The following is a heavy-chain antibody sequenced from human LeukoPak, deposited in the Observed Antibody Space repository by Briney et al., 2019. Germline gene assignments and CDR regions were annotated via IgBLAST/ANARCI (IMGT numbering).Heavy chain of an antibody. CDR2: INNDGSST. CDR3: ASAAAAGTDY. J-gene: IGHJ4*02. CDR1: GFSFSTYW. Sequence: GGSLRLSCAASGFSFSTYWMHCVRQAPGKGLVWVSRINNDGSSTIYADSVRGRFTISRDNAKNTLYLQMNSLRAEDTAVYYCASAAAAGTDYWGQGTLVTVSS. V-gene: IGHV3-74*01. D-gene: IGHD6-13*01.